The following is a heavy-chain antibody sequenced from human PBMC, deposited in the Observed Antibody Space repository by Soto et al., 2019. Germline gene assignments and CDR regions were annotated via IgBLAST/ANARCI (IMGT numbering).Heavy chain of an antibody. CDR3: AHRGPEDRPLDY. V-gene: IGHV2-5*02. CDR2: IYWDDSK. J-gene: IGHJ4*02. Sequence: QITLKESGPTLVRPTQTLTLTCAFSGFSLSTSGVGVGWIRQPPGKALEWLAVIYWDDSKHYSPSLRSRLTITKDTSKNQVVLTMTNMDPMDTGTYYCAHRGPEDRPLDYWGQGTRVTVSS. CDR1: GFSLSTSGVG.